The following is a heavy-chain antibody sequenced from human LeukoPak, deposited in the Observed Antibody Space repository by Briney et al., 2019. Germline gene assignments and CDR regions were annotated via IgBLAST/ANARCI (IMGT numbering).Heavy chain of an antibody. CDR1: GFTFSSYW. Sequence: GGSLRLSCAASGFTFSSYWMSWVRQAPGKGLEWVANIKQDGSEKYYVDSVKGRFTISRDNAKNSLYLQMNSLRAEDTAVYYWARGGRIAAAGNWGQGTLVTVSS. CDR3: ARGGRIAAAGN. D-gene: IGHD6-13*01. V-gene: IGHV3-7*01. J-gene: IGHJ4*02. CDR2: IKQDGSEK.